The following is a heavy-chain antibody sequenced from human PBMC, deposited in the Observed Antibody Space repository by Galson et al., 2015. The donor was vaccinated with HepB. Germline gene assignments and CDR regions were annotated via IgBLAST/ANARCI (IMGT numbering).Heavy chain of an antibody. D-gene: IGHD6-13*01. CDR3: AREIQAAAGKDY. CDR1: GFTFGSYW. V-gene: IGHV3-7*03. Sequence: SLRLSCAASGFTFGSYWMSWVRQAPGKGLEWVANIKQDGSEKYYVDSVKGRFTISRDNAKNSLYLQMNSLRAEDTAVYYCAREIQAAAGKDYWGQGTLVTVSS. CDR2: IKQDGSEK. J-gene: IGHJ4*02.